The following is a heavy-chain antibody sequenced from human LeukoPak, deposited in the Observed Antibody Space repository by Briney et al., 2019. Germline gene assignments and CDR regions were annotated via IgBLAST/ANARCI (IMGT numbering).Heavy chain of an antibody. Sequence: GASVKVSCTASGYTFTTYDINWVRQATGHGLEWMGWMNPNSGNTGYAQKFQGRVTMTRNTSISTAYMELSSLRSEDTAVYYCARAQHYYDSSGAFWGQGTLVTVSS. V-gene: IGHV1-8*01. J-gene: IGHJ4*02. CDR1: GYTFTTYD. CDR2: MNPNSGNT. D-gene: IGHD3-22*01. CDR3: ARAQHYYDSSGAF.